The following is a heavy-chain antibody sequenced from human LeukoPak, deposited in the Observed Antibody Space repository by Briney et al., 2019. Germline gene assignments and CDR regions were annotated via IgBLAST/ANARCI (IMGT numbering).Heavy chain of an antibody. CDR1: GGSISSSSYY. CDR2: IYYSGST. J-gene: IGHJ6*03. V-gene: IGHV4-39*07. Sequence: SETLSLTCTVSGGSISSSSYYWGWIRQPPGKGLEWIGSIYYSGSTYYNPSLKSRVTISVDTSKDQFSLNRISVTAADTAYYMDVWGKRTTVTGSS. CDR3: V.